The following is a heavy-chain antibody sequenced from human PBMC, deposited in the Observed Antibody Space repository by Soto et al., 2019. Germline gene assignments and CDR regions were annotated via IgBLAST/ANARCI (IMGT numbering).Heavy chain of an antibody. D-gene: IGHD1-26*01. CDR1: GFTFRSYG. CDR3: AKDRVGPVDY. CDR2: ISHDGNNK. V-gene: IGHV3-30*18. J-gene: IGHJ4*02. Sequence: QVQLVESGGGVVQPGRSLRLSCAVSGFTFRSYGMHWVRQAPGKGLEWVAVISHDGNNKYYADSVKGRFSISRDNSKNTLYLQINSLRTEDTAVYYCAKDRVGPVDYWGQGTLVTVSS.